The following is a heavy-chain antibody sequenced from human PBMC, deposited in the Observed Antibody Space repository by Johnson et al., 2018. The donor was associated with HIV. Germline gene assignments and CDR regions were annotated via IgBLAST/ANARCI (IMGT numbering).Heavy chain of an antibody. Sequence: VQLVESGGGLVQPGGSLRLSCTASGFTFSSYAMSWVRQAPGQGLEWVSAISGSGGSTYYADSVKGRFTISRDNSKNTLYLQMNSLRAEDTAVYYCAKGDCSSTSCTSVLELGDNVRGLLGRRWAMWG. V-gene: IGHV3-23*04. CDR1: GFTFSSYA. CDR3: AKGDCSSTSCTSVLELGDNVRGLLGRRWAM. CDR2: ISGSGGST. J-gene: IGHJ1*01. D-gene: IGHD2-2*01.